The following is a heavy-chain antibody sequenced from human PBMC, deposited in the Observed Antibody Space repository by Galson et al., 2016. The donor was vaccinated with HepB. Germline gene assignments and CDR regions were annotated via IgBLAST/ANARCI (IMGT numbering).Heavy chain of an antibody. CDR3: VKDDGPGTFHNGEHFDS. D-gene: IGHD3-10*01. CDR2: ISWNTDTL. J-gene: IGHJ4*02. Sequence: SLRLSCAGSGFKFDDYAMHWVRQPPGKGLEWVSFISWNTDTLDYADSVKGRFTISRDNAKNSLHLQMNSLRPEDTAIYYCVKDDGPGTFHNGEHFDSWGQGTLVTVSS. V-gene: IGHV3-9*01. CDR1: GFKFDDYA.